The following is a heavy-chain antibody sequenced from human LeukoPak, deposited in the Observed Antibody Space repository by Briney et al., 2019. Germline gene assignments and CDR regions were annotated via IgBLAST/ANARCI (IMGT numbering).Heavy chain of an antibody. Sequence: GGSLRLSCAASGFTFSSYSMNWVRQAPGKGLEWVSYISSSSSTIYYADSVKGRFTISRDNAKNSLYLQMNSLRAEDTAVYYCARVSSYYYGSGSYPWDVWGKGTTVTVSS. CDR2: ISSSSSTI. V-gene: IGHV3-48*01. CDR3: ARVSSYYYGSGSYPWDV. CDR1: GFTFSSYS. J-gene: IGHJ6*04. D-gene: IGHD3-10*01.